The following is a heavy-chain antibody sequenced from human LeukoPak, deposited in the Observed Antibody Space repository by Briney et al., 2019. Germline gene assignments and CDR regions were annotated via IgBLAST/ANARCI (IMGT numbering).Heavy chain of an antibody. J-gene: IGHJ3*02. CDR2: IHYTGTT. CDR1: GGSINNHY. D-gene: IGHD1-26*01. Sequence: SETLSLTCIVSGGSINNHYWTWIRQTPGKGLEWIGDIHYTGTTKYIPSLKSRVTISIDTSKNQFSLELSSATATDTAVYFCATNRAGTYDRPFDIWGQGTMVTVSS. CDR3: ATNRAGTYDRPFDI. V-gene: IGHV4-59*08.